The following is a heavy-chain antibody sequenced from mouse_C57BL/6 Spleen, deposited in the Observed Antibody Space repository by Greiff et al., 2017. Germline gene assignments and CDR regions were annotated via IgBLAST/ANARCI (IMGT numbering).Heavy chain of an antibody. D-gene: IGHD3-1*01. V-gene: IGHV3-6*01. CDR1: GYSITSGYY. J-gene: IGHJ3*01. Sequence: EVKLMESGPGLVKPSQSLSLTCSVTGYSITSGYYWNWIRQFPGNKLEWMGYISYDGSNNYNPSLKNRISITRDTSKNQLFLKLNSVTTEDTATYYCARDIGEFAYWGQGTLVTVSA. CDR3: ARDIGEFAY. CDR2: ISYDGSN.